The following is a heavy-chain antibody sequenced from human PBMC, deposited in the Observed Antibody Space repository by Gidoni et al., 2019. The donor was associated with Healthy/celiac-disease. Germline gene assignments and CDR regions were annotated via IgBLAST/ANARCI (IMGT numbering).Heavy chain of an antibody. CDR2: ISYDGSNK. CDR3: AKVVVAATTDY. V-gene: IGHV3-30*18. D-gene: IGHD2-15*01. J-gene: IGHJ4*02. CDR1: GFTFSSYG. Sequence: QVQLVESGGGVVQPRRSLRLSCAASGFTFSSYGMHWVRQAPGKGLEWVAVISYDGSNKYYADSVKGRFTISRDNSKNTLYLQMNSLRAEDTAVYYCAKVVVAATTDYWGQGTLVTVSS.